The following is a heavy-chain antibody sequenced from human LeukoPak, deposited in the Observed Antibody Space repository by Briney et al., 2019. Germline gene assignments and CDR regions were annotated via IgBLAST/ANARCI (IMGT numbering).Heavy chain of an antibody. V-gene: IGHV4-59*08. CDR2: IYYSGST. D-gene: IGHD1-26*01. CDR1: GGSISSYY. Sequence: SETLSLTCTVSGGSISSYYWSWIRQPPGKGLEWIGYIYYSGSTNYNPSLKSRVTISVDTSKNQFSLKLSSVTAADTAVYYCARIVGATFDYWGQGTLVTVSS. CDR3: ARIVGATFDY. J-gene: IGHJ4*02.